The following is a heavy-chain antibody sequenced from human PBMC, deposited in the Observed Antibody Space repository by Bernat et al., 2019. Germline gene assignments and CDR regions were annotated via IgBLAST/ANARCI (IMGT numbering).Heavy chain of an antibody. CDR1: GFTFSSYA. V-gene: IGHV3-23*01. CDR3: AKDPIYSSTPDYSDY. Sequence: EVQLLESGGGLVQPGGSLRLSCAASGFTFSSYAMSWVRQAPGKGLEWVSAISGSGGSTYYADSVKGRFTISRDNSKNALYLQMNSLRAEDTAVYYCAKDPIYSSTPDYSDYWGQGTLVTVSS. CDR2: ISGSGGST. D-gene: IGHD6-13*01. J-gene: IGHJ4*02.